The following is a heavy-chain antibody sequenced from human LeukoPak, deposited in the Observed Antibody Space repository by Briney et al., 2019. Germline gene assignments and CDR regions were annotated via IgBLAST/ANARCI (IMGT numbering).Heavy chain of an antibody. Sequence: GGSLRLSCAASGFTFSSYSMNWVRQAPGKGLEWVSSISSSSSYIYYADSVKGRFTISRDNSKNTLYLQMNSLRTEDTAVYYCAKLRTYYYDSSGSYHWGQGTLVTVSS. D-gene: IGHD3-22*01. J-gene: IGHJ5*02. CDR1: GFTFSSYS. V-gene: IGHV3-21*01. CDR3: AKLRTYYYDSSGSYH. CDR2: ISSSSSYI.